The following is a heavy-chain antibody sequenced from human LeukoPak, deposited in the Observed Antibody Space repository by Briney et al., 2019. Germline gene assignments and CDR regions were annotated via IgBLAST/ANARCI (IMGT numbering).Heavy chain of an antibody. CDR2: IKQDGSEK. J-gene: IGHJ3*02. D-gene: IGHD6-19*01. CDR1: GFTFSSYW. Sequence: GGSPRLSCAASGFTFSSYWMSWVRQAPGKGLEWVANIKQDGSEKYYVDSVKGRFTISRDNAKNSLYLQMNSLRAEDTAVYYCAREKEQWLDDAFDIWGQGTMVTVSS. V-gene: IGHV3-7*01. CDR3: AREKEQWLDDAFDI.